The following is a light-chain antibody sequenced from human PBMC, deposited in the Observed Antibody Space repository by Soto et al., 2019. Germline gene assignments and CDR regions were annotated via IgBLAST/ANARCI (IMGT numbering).Light chain of an antibody. J-gene: IGLJ1*01. Sequence: QSVLTQPASVSGSPGQSITISCTGTSSDVGAYNYVSWYQQHPGKAPKLMIYDVTNRPSGVSNRFSGSKSGNTASLTISGLQAEDESDYYCSSYTSSSTYVFGTGTQLPVL. V-gene: IGLV2-14*03. CDR2: DVT. CDR1: SSDVGAYNY. CDR3: SSYTSSSTYV.